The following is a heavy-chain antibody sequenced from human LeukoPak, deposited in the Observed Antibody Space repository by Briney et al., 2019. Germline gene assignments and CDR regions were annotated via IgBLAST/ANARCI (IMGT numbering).Heavy chain of an antibody. CDR3: ARSPLGYCSSTSCSPDLDY. D-gene: IGHD2-2*01. V-gene: IGHV3-30*03. CDR1: GFTFSSYG. J-gene: IGHJ4*02. CDR2: ISDDGSNK. Sequence: GGSLRLSCAASGFTFSSYGMHWVRQAPGKGLEWVAVISDDGSNKYYADSVKGRFTISRDNSKNTLYLQMNSLRAEDTAVYYCARSPLGYCSSTSCSPDLDYWGQGTLVTVFS.